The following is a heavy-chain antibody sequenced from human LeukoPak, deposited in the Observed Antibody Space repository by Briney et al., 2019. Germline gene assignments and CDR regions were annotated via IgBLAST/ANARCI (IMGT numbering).Heavy chain of an antibody. V-gene: IGHV4-39*07. CDR1: GGSISSSSYY. CDR3: ARAPAYYYMDV. J-gene: IGHJ6*03. CDR2: IYYSGST. Sequence: SETLSLTCTVSGGSISSSSYYWGWIRQPPGKGLEWVGSIYYSGSTYYNPSLKSRVTISVDTSKNQFSLTLSSVTAADTAVYYCARAPAYYYMDVWGKGTTVTVSS.